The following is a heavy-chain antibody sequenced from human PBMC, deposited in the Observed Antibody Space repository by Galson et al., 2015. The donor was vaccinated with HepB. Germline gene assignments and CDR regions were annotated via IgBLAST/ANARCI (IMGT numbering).Heavy chain of an antibody. J-gene: IGHJ3*02. D-gene: IGHD2-2*02. V-gene: IGHV1-2*02. Sequence: SVKVSCKASGHTFTGYYIHWVRQAPGQGLEWMGWINPNSGGSGSAQKFQGKVTMTRDTSISTAFMELRRLTSDDTAVYYCAGERCGTTNCDKTFDIWGQGTMVSVSS. CDR2: INPNSGGS. CDR1: GHTFTGYY. CDR3: AGERCGTTNCDKTFDI.